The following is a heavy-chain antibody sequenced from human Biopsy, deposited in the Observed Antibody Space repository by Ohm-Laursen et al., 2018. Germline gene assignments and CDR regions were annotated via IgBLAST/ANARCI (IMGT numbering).Heavy chain of an antibody. V-gene: IGHV1-69*01. D-gene: IGHD6-19*01. Sequence: SSVKVFCKASGGAFTNYAINWVRQAPGHGLEWMGGIITVSETAGYAERFQGRVTITADVTTTTAYMDLSGLRSEDTAVYYCVAYPSSGFFENNHDFAMDVWGQGTTVIVSS. CDR1: GGAFTNYA. J-gene: IGHJ6*02. CDR2: IITVSETA. CDR3: VAYPSSGFFENNHDFAMDV.